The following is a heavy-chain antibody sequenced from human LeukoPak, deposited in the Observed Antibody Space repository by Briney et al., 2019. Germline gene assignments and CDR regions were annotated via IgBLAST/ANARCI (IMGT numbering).Heavy chain of an antibody. CDR1: GYTFTGYY. J-gene: IGHJ4*02. V-gene: IGHV1-2*02. D-gene: IGHD3-22*01. CDR3: AREADYYDSSGYYSY. CDR2: INPNSGGT. Sequence: ASVKVSCKASGYTFTGYYMHWVRQAPGQGLEWMGWINPNSGGTNYAQKFQGRVTMTRDTSISTAYMELSRLRSDDTAVYYCAREADYYDSSGYYSYWGQGTLVTISS.